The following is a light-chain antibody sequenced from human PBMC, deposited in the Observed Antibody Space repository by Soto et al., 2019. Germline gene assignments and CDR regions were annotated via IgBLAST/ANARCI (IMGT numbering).Light chain of an antibody. CDR2: KAS. CDR3: QSGAT. V-gene: IGKV1-5*03. Sequence: DIPMTQSPSTLSASVGDRVTITCRASQSISSWLAWYQQKPGKAPKLLIYKASSLESGVPSRFSGSGSGTEFTLTISSLQPDDFATYYCQSGATFGQGTKVEIK. J-gene: IGKJ1*01. CDR1: QSISSW.